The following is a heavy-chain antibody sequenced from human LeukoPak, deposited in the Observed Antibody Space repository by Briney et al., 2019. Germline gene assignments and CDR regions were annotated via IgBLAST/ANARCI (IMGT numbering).Heavy chain of an antibody. J-gene: IGHJ4*02. Sequence: MPSETLSLTCTVSGGSISTYYWTWMRQPPGRGLEWIGYIYYNGRTKYNPSLKSRVTMSVDTSRNQFSLNLSSVTAADTAVYYCARDYNNYIIDYWGQGALVTVSS. CDR3: ARDYNNYIIDY. V-gene: IGHV4-59*01. CDR1: GGSISTYY. D-gene: IGHD4-11*01. CDR2: IYYNGRT.